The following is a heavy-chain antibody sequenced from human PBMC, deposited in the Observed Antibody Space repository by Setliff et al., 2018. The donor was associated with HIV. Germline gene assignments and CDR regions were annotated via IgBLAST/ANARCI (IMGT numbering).Heavy chain of an antibody. J-gene: IGHJ4*02. CDR3: ARGFDYAQRPPLYYFDY. Sequence: SETLSLTCTVSGGSISSGYYYWSWIRQHPGKGLEWIGYIYYSGNPFYNPSLRSRVTISLDTSKNQFSLKLSSVTAADTAVYYCARGFDYAQRPPLYYFDYWGQVTLVTVSS. V-gene: IGHV4-31*02. CDR2: IYYSGNP. D-gene: IGHD2-2*01. CDR1: GGSISSGYYY.